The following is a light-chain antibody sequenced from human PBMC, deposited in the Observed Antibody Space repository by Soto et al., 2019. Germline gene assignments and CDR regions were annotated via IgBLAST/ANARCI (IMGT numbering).Light chain of an antibody. CDR3: QKYNSATRT. V-gene: IGKV1-27*01. CDR2: AAS. Sequence: DIQMTQSPSSLSASVGDRVTITCRASQGINTYLAWYQQKPGRAPQLLIYAASALHSGVPSRFSCSGSGTDFTLTIASLQPEDVATYYCQKYNSATRTFGQRTKVEIK. J-gene: IGKJ1*01. CDR1: QGINTY.